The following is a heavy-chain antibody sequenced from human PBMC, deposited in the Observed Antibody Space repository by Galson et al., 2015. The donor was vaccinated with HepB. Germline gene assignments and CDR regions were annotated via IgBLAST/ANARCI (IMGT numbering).Heavy chain of an antibody. J-gene: IGHJ4*02. CDR3: VRGYDSANYYYLY. CDR2: ITPIFGTA. V-gene: IGHV1-69*13. Sequence: SVKVSCKASGGTFSTSTISWVRQDPGQGLEWMGGITPIFGTANYAQKFQGRVTITADESTSTAYMELNSLRSEDTAAYYCVRGYDSANYYYLYWGQGTLVTVSS. D-gene: IGHD3-10*01. CDR1: GGTFSTST.